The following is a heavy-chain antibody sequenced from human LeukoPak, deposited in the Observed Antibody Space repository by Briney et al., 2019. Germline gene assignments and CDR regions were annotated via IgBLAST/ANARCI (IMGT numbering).Heavy chain of an antibody. J-gene: IGHJ5*02. CDR2: INPSGGST. CDR3: ARDAGSGWFDP. CDR1: GYTFTSYY. V-gene: IGHV1-46*01. Sequence: GASVKVSCKASGYTFTSYYMHWVRQAPGQGLEWMGIINPSGGSTSYAQKFQGRVTMTRDMSTSTVYMELSSLRSEDTAVYYCARDAGSGWFDPWGQGTLVTVSS. D-gene: IGHD6-19*01.